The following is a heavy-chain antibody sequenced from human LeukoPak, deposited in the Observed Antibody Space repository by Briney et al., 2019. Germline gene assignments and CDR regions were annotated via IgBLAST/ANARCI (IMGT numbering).Heavy chain of an antibody. D-gene: IGHD6-25*01. CDR3: ARLSGWSPDY. V-gene: IGHV4-34*01. J-gene: IGHJ4*02. Sequence: SETLSLTCAVYGGSFSVYYWSWIRQPPGKGVGWIGEINQSESTNYNPSLKSRVTISVDTSKNQFSLMLGSVTAADTAVYYCARLSGWSPDYWGQGTLVTVSS. CDR2: INQSEST. CDR1: GGSFSVYY.